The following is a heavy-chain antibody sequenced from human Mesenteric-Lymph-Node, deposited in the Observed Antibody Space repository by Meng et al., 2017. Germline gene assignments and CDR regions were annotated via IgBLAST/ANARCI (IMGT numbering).Heavy chain of an antibody. CDR3: ATGVADFEY. CDR2: RNPNRGTT. Sequence: VQLVQAGAEVKKRGASVTVSCKASGYTFNSYDNHWVRQGTGQWLEWMGWRNPNRGTTGYEQKFQGRVTMTRNISKSTAYMDLSSLRSEDTAVYYCATGVADFEYWGQGTLVTVSS. V-gene: IGHV1-8*01. J-gene: IGHJ4*02. D-gene: IGHD6-19*01. CDR1: GYTFNSYD.